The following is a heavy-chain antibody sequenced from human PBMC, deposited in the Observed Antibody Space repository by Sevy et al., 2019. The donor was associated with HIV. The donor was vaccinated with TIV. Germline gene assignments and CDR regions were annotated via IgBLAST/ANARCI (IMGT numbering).Heavy chain of an antibody. J-gene: IGHJ3*02. V-gene: IGHV3-53*04. Sequence: GGSLRLSCAASGFTVSSNYMSWVRQAPGKGLEWVSVIYSGGSTYYADSMKGRFTISRHNSKNTLYLQMNSLRAEDTAVYYCARKGGCTNGVCYTHAFDIWGQGTMVTVSS. D-gene: IGHD2-8*01. CDR3: ARKGGCTNGVCYTHAFDI. CDR1: GFTVSSNY. CDR2: IYSGGST.